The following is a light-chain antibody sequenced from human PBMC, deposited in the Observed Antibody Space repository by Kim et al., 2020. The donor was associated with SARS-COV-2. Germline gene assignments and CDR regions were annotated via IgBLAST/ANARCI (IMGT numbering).Light chain of an antibody. CDR3: QQYYSTPYT. CDR2: WAS. Sequence: ILIPKSPNSLAVPLAERATINCKSSQSVLYSSNNKNYLAWYQQKPGQPPKLLIYWASTRESGVPDRFSGSGSGTDFTLTISSLQAEDVAVYYCQQYYSTPYTFGQGTKLEI. J-gene: IGKJ2*01. V-gene: IGKV4-1*01. CDR1: QSVLYSSNNKNY.